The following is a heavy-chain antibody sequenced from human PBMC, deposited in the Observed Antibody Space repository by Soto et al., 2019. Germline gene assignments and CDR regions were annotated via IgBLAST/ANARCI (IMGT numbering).Heavy chain of an antibody. CDR3: ARDLGYSDSSGYFDY. J-gene: IGHJ4*02. CDR1: GFTFSDYY. CDR2: ISSNGSII. D-gene: IGHD3-22*01. V-gene: IGHV3-11*01. Sequence: PGGSLRLSCAASGFTFSDYYMSWIRQAPGKGLEWVSYISSNGSIIYYADSVKGRFTISRDNAKNSLYLQMNSLRAEDTAVYYCARDLGYSDSSGYFDYWGQGTLVTVSS.